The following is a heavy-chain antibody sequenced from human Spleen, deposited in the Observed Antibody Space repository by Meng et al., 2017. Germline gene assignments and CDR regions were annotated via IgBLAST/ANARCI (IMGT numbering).Heavy chain of an antibody. V-gene: IGHV4-39*07. D-gene: IGHD5-18*01. CDR1: GGSISSSSYY. Sequence: SETLSLTCTVSGGSISSSSYYWGWIRQPPGKGLEWIESIYYSGSTYYNPSLKSRVTISVDTSKNQFSLKLSSVTAADTAVYYCARGRAWGYSYGYVTFYFDYWGQG. CDR2: IYYSGST. J-gene: IGHJ4*02. CDR3: ARGRAWGYSYGYVTFYFDY.